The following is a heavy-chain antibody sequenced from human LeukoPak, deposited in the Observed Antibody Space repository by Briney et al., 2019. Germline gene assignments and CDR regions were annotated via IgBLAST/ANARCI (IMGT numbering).Heavy chain of an antibody. CDR1: GFTFRSYG. D-gene: IGHD5-12*01. V-gene: IGHV3-30*03. Sequence: GGSLRLSCAASGFTFRSYGMHWVRQAPGKGLEWVAVTSYDESNKYYADSVKGRFTISRDNSKNTLYLQMNSLRAEDTAVYYCARGPSGYHNTGGQGTLVTVSS. CDR2: TSYDESNK. CDR3: ARGPSGYHNT. J-gene: IGHJ4*02.